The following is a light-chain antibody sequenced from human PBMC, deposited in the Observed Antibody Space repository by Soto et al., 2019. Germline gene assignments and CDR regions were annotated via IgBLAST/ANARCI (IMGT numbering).Light chain of an antibody. V-gene: IGKV3-20*01. CDR2: GAS. CDR3: QQYCSSTVT. J-gene: IGKJ3*01. CDR1: QSVSSSY. Sequence: EIVLTQSPGTLSLSPGERATLSCRASQSVSSSYLAWYQQKPGQAPRLLIYGASSRSTGIPDRFSVSESGTDFTPTISSLEPDDCAVYYCQQYCSSTVTFGPGTKVDIK.